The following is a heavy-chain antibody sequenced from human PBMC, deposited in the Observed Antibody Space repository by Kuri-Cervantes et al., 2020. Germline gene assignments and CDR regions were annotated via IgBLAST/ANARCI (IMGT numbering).Heavy chain of an antibody. J-gene: IGHJ4*02. V-gene: IGHV3-30*02. CDR2: IWYDGSNK. Sequence: GESLKISCAASGFTFSSYGMHWVRQAPGKGLEWVAVIWYDGSNKYYADSVKGRFTISRDNSKNTLYLQMNSLRAEDTAAYYCAKXAVAGTGYWGQGTLVTVSS. CDR3: AKXAVAGTGY. D-gene: IGHD6-13*01. CDR1: GFTFSSYG.